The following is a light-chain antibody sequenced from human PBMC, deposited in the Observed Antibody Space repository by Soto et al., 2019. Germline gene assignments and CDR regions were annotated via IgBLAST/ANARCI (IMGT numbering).Light chain of an antibody. CDR1: ENVSNNY. J-gene: IGKJ2*01. V-gene: IGKV3-20*01. Sequence: EVVLTQSPGTLSLSPGERATLSCRASENVSNNYLAWYQQKPGQAPRLLIFGSSDRAAGIPDRFSGSGSGTDFTLTISRLEPEDVAVYYCQQYGSSPSYTFGQGTKLEIK. CDR2: GSS. CDR3: QQYGSSPSYT.